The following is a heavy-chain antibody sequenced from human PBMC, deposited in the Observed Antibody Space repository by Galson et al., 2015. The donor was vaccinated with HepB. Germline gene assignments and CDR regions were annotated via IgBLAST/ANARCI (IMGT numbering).Heavy chain of an antibody. D-gene: IGHD4-23*01. J-gene: IGHJ2*01. V-gene: IGHV5-51*03. CDR1: GYSFTSYW. Sequence: QSGAEVKKPGESLKISCKGSGYSFTSYWIGWVRQMPGKGLEWMGIIYPGDSDARYSPSFQGQVTISADKSISAAYLQWSSLKASDTAMYYCARADYGGNRFYWYFDLWGRGTLVTVSS. CDR3: ARADYGGNRFYWYFDL. CDR2: IYPGDSDA.